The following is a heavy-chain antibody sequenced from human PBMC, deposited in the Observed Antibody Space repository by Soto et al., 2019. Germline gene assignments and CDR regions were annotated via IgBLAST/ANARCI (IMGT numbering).Heavy chain of an antibody. CDR2: IAYDGSNK. V-gene: IGHV3-30*18. Sequence: PGGSLRLSCAASGFTFSRSDMHSVRQAPGKGLEWVAVIAYDGSNKYYADSVKGRFTISRDNSKNTLYLQMNSLRAEDTAVYYCAKDDGARVAVTNDYWGQGTLVTVSS. D-gene: IGHD6-19*01. CDR3: AKDDGARVAVTNDY. CDR1: GFTFSRSD. J-gene: IGHJ4*02.